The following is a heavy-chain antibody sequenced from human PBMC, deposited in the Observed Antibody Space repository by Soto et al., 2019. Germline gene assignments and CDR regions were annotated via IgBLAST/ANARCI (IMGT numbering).Heavy chain of an antibody. V-gene: IGHV1-24*01. CDR3: ATASGWPPTLDY. Sequence: ASVKVSCKVSGYTLTELSMHWVRQAPGKGPEWMGGFDPEDGETIYAQKFQGRVTMTEDTSTDTAYMELSSLRSEDTAVYYCATASGWPPTLDYWGQGTLVTVSS. D-gene: IGHD6-19*01. J-gene: IGHJ4*02. CDR2: FDPEDGET. CDR1: GYTLTELS.